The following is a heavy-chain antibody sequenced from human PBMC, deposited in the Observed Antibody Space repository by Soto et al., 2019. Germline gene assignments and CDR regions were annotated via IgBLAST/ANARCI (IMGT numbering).Heavy chain of an antibody. J-gene: IGHJ4*02. CDR2: MSGSGGST. V-gene: IGHV3-23*01. D-gene: IGHD3-10*01. Sequence: GGSLRLSCEASGFTFSSYAMSWIRQAPGKGLEWVSAMSGSGGSTYYVDSVKGRFTISRDNSKNTLYLQMNSLRAEDTAVYYCTIPRGFDYWGQGTLVTVSS. CDR3: TIPRGFDY. CDR1: GFTFSSYA.